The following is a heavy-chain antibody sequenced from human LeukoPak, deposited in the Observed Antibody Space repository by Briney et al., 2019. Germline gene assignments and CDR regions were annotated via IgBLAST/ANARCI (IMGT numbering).Heavy chain of an antibody. CDR1: GGSISSYY. J-gene: IGHJ4*02. D-gene: IGHD5-18*01. Sequence: PSETLSLTCTVSGGSISSYYWSWIRQPPGKGLEWIGSTYYDGSTYYNPSLKSRVTISVDTSKNQFSLKLSSVTAADTAVYYCARYGYSYGPLDYWGQGTLVTVSS. CDR2: TYYDGST. V-gene: IGHV4-59*01. CDR3: ARYGYSYGPLDY.